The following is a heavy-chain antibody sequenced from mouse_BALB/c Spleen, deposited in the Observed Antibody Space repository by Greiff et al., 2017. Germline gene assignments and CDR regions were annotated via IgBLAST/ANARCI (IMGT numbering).Heavy chain of an antibody. CDR1: GFTFSSFG. CDR3: GRGAVITTAAPFAY. D-gene: IGHD1-2*01. V-gene: IGHV5-17*02. CDR2: ISSGSSTI. Sequence: EVKLVESGGGLVQPGGSRKLSCAASGFTFSSFGMHWVRQSPEKGLEWVAYISSGSSTIYYADTVKGRFTISRDNPKNTLFLQMTSLRSEDTAMYYCGRGAVITTAAPFAYWGQGTLVTVSA. J-gene: IGHJ3*01.